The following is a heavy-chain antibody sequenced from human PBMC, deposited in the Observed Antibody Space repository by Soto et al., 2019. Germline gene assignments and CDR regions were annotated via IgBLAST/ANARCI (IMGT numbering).Heavy chain of an antibody. D-gene: IGHD2-21*02. J-gene: IGHJ4*02. CDR1: GYTFTSYA. V-gene: IGHV1-3*01. CDR2: INAGNGNT. CDR3: ARTYSGGDCYFDFDY. Sequence: GASVKVSCKASGYTFTSYAMHWVRQAPGQRREWMGWINAGNGNTKYSQKFQGRVTITRDTTASTAYMKLSSLRSEDTAVYYCARTYSGGDCYFDFDYWGQGTLVTVSS.